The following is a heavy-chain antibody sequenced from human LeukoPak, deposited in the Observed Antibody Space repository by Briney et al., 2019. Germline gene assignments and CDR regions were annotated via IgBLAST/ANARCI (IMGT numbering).Heavy chain of an antibody. CDR1: GFTFSSYA. V-gene: IGHV3-23*01. Sequence: GGSLRLSCAASGFTFSSYAMSWVRQAPGKGLEWVSTISGSGGRTYYADSVKGRFTISRDYSKNTLYLQMNSLRAEDTAVYYCAKFRVQGATDYFDYWGQGTLVTVSS. J-gene: IGHJ4*02. CDR2: ISGSGGRT. CDR3: AKFRVQGATDYFDY. D-gene: IGHD1-26*01.